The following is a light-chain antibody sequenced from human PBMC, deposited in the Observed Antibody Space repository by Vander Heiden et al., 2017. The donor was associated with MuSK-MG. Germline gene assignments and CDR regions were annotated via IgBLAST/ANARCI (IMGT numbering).Light chain of an antibody. J-gene: IGKJ2*01. CDR3: QQYYSTPRT. Sequence: DVVMTQSPDSLPASLGERATINCKSSQSVLYSSNNKNYLAWYQQKPGQPPKLLIYWAYTRESGVADRFSGSGSGTDFTLTISSLQAEDVAVYYCQQYYSTPRTFGQGTKLEIK. V-gene: IGKV4-1*01. CDR2: WAY. CDR1: QSVLYSSNNKNY.